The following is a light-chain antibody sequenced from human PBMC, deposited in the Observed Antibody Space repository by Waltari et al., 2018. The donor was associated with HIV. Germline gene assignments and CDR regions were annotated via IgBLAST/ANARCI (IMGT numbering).Light chain of an antibody. Sequence: QSALTQPRSVSGSPGQSVTISCSGTSSDVGGYNYVSWYQQHPGKAPQLMIYYVTERPSGVPDRFSGSKSGNTASLTISGLQADDEADYYCCSYAGRYTWVFGGGTELTVL. J-gene: IGLJ3*02. CDR1: SSDVGGYNY. CDR3: CSYAGRYTWV. V-gene: IGLV2-11*01. CDR2: YVT.